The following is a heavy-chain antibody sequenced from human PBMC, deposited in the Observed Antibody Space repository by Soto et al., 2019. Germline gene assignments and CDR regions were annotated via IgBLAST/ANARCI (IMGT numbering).Heavy chain of an antibody. CDR2: VSNRGST. D-gene: IGHD7-27*01. V-gene: IGHV3-23*01. J-gene: IGHJ4*02. CDR1: GFTFSSYA. Sequence: DVQLLESGGGLVQPGGSLRLSCAASGFTFSSYAMGWVRQGPGKGLEWVAVVSNRGSTHYADSVRGRFTISRDTPKNTLSLQMNSLTAEDTVVYFCAKSPSAGGEFDYWGQGAVVTVSS. CDR3: AKSPSAGGEFDY.